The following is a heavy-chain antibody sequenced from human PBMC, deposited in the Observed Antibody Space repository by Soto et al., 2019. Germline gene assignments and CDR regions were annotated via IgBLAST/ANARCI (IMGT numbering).Heavy chain of an antibody. CDR3: AKERLGRGADY. J-gene: IGHJ4*02. Sequence: GGSLRLSCAASGFAFANYAMTWVRQAPGKGLEWVSTIGGGGGSTYYADPVKGRFTISRDNSKNTVYLQMNSLRAEDTAVYFCAKERLGRGADYWGQGTLVTVSS. CDR2: IGGGGGST. D-gene: IGHD1-1*01. V-gene: IGHV3-23*01. CDR1: GFAFANYA.